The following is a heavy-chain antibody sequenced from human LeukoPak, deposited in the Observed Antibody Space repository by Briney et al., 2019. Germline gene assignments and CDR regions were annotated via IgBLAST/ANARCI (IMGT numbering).Heavy chain of an antibody. Sequence: GGSLRLSCAASGFTFSSYAMSWVRQAPGKGLEWVSAISGSGGTTYYADSVKGRFTISRDNSKSTLYVQMNSLRAEDTAVYYCAIVAAARQGTIDPWGQGTLVTISS. CDR2: ISGSGGTT. V-gene: IGHV3-23*01. CDR3: AIVAAARQGTIDP. J-gene: IGHJ5*02. CDR1: GFTFSSYA. D-gene: IGHD6-13*01.